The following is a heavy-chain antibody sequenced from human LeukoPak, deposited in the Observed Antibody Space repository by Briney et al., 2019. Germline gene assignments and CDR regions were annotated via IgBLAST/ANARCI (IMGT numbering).Heavy chain of an antibody. Sequence: GGSLRLSCAASGFTFSNYWMSWVRQAPGKGLEWMANIKQDGSEKYYVNSVKGRFTISRDNAKNSLYLQMNSLRAEDTAIYYCAREDDWNYEDYWGQGTLVTVSS. CDR1: GFTFSNYW. J-gene: IGHJ4*02. CDR3: AREDDWNYEDY. CDR2: IKQDGSEK. V-gene: IGHV3-7*01. D-gene: IGHD1-7*01.